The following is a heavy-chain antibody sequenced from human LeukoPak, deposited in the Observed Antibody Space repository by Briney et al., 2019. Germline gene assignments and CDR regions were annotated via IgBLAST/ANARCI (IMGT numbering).Heavy chain of an antibody. Sequence: SETLSLTCTVSGGSVSSYYWSWIRQPPGKGLEWIGYIYYSGSTNYNPSLKSRVTISVDTSKNQFSLKLSSVTAADTAVYYCARWRAKAYYYYMDVWGKGTTVAISS. CDR3: ARWRAKAYYYYMDV. CDR1: GGSVSSYY. J-gene: IGHJ6*03. V-gene: IGHV4-59*02. CDR2: IYYSGST.